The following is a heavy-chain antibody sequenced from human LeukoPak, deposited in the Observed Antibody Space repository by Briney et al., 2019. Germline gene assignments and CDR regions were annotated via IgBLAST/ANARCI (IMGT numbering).Heavy chain of an antibody. CDR3: ARELPSPNDHHYFDY. CDR2: INPNTGTT. J-gene: IGHJ4*02. Sequence: ASVVVSCKASGYTFTVYYIHWVRQAAGHGLEWVGWINPNTGTTNYAPRFQGRVTMTTDTSVTTAYLELKRLTPDDTAVYYCARELPSPNDHHYFDYWGQGTLVTVSS. V-gene: IGHV1-2*07. CDR1: GYTFTVYY. D-gene: IGHD1-1*01.